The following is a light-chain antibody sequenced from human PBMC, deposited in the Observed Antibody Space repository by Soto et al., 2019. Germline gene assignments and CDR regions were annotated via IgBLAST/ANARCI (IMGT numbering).Light chain of an antibody. V-gene: IGLV2-11*01. CDR2: DVS. Sequence: QSALTQPRSVSGSPGQSVTISCTGTSSDVGGYNYVSWYQQHPGKAPNLMIYDVSEWSSGVPDRFSGSKSGNTASLTISGLQSEDEADYYCCSYAGAYTYVFGTGTKLTVL. CDR1: SSDVGGYNY. CDR3: CSYAGAYTYV. J-gene: IGLJ1*01.